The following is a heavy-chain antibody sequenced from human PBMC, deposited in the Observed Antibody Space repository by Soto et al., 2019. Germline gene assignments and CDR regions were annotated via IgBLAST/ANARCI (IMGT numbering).Heavy chain of an antibody. J-gene: IGHJ5*02. CDR2: IYYSGST. CDR1: GGSISSGDYY. V-gene: IGHV4-30-4*01. Sequence: PSETLSLTCTVSGGSISSGDYYWSWIRQPPGKGLEWIGYIYYSGSTYYDPSLESRVTISVDTSKNQFSLKLSSVTAADTAVYYCARGSSGWFDPWGQGTLVTVSS. CDR3: ARGSSGWFDP. D-gene: IGHD3-10*01.